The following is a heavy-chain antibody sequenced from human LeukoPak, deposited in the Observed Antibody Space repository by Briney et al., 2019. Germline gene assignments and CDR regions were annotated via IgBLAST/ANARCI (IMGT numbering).Heavy chain of an antibody. V-gene: IGHV3-30*02. CDR3: AKAASKRTDYGDYAFYYYMDV. Sequence: GGSLRLSCAASGFTFSNYGMHWVRQAPGKGLDWVAFIHYDGSNKYYADSVKGRFTISRDDSKNTLYLQMNSLRAEDTAVYYYAKAASKRTDYGDYAFYYYMDVWGKGTTVTISS. CDR1: GFTFSNYG. D-gene: IGHD4-17*01. CDR2: IHYDGSNK. J-gene: IGHJ6*03.